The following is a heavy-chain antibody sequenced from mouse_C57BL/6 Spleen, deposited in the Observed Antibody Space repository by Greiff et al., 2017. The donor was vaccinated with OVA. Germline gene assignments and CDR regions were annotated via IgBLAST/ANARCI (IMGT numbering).Heavy chain of an antibody. D-gene: IGHD1-1*01. V-gene: IGHV1-81*01. CDR3: AREGEYYGL. J-gene: IGHJ4*01. CDR2: IYPRSGNT. Sequence: QVQLKESGAELARPGASVKLSCKASGYTFTSYGISWVKQRTGQGLEWIGEIYPRSGNTYYNEKFKGKATLTEDKSSSTAYMELRSLTSEDSAVYFCAREGEYYGLWGQGTSVTVSS. CDR1: GYTFTSYG.